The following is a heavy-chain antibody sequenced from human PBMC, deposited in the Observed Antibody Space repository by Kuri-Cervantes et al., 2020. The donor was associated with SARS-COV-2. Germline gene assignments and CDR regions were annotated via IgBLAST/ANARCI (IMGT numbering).Heavy chain of an antibody. CDR2: IIPIFGTA. CDR1: GYTFTGYY. D-gene: IGHD3-3*01. J-gene: IGHJ6*03. V-gene: IGHV1-69*13. CDR3: ARGRYVGSGSSYYYYYYMDV. Sequence: SVKVSCKASGYTFTGYYMHWVRQAPGQGLEWMGGIIPIFGTANYAQKFQGRVTITADESTSTAYMELSSLRSEDTAVYYCARGRYVGSGSSYYYYYYMDVWGKGTTVTVSS.